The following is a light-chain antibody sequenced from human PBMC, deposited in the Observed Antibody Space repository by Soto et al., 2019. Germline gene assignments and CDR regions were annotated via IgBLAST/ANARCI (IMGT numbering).Light chain of an antibody. V-gene: IGLV2-23*01. CDR1: SSDVGSYNL. Sequence: QSALTQPASVSGSPGQSITISCTGTSSDVGSYNLVSWYQQYPDKAPKLIIYEGSKRPSGVSNRFSGSKSGNTASLTISGLQAEDEAEYYCCSFALGSTLIFGGGTKLTVL. CDR2: EGS. CDR3: CSFALGSTLI. J-gene: IGLJ2*01.